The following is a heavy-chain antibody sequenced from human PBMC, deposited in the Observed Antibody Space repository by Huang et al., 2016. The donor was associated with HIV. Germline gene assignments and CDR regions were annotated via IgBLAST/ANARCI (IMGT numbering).Heavy chain of an antibody. CDR3: ARDDRGYSYGYGYYYYGMDV. V-gene: IGHV3-48*02. D-gene: IGHD5-18*01. CDR2: INNSSKSI. Sequence: EVQLVESGGGLVQPGGSLRLSCAASGFTFSGYSMNWVRQAPGKGLEWLSTINNSSKSIYIADSVKGRVTISRDNAKNSLYLQMNSLRDEDTAVYYCARDDRGYSYGYGYYYYGMDVWGQGTTVTVSS. J-gene: IGHJ6*02. CDR1: GFTFSGYS.